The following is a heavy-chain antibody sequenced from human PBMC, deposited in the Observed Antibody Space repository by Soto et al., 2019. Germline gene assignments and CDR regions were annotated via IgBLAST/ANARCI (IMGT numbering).Heavy chain of an antibody. D-gene: IGHD3-22*01. CDR1: GYTFTSYY. Sequence: ASVKVCCKASGYTFTSYYMHWVRQAPGQGLEWMGIINPSGGSTSYAQKFQGRVTMTRDTSTSTVYMELSSLRSEDTAVYYCARGGESAYYYDSSGYYAFDYWGQGTLVTVSS. V-gene: IGHV1-46*01. CDR2: INPSGGST. J-gene: IGHJ4*02. CDR3: ARGGESAYYYDSSGYYAFDY.